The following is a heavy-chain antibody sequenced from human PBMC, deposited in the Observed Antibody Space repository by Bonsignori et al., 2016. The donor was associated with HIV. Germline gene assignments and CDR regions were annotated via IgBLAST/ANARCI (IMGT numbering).Heavy chain of an antibody. Sequence: QMQLEESGPGLLKPSETLSLTCLVSRASIYGNDASWSWIRQTPENGLEWIGYIHYSGSVQISPTLKSRTSISLDFSKNHFFLNLTSVTDADSAMYFCARQKCSKSTCSRGFLDSWGQGLLVTVSS. D-gene: IGHD2/OR15-2a*01. CDR3: ARQKCSKSTCSRGFLDS. CDR2: IHYSGSV. V-gene: IGHV4-30-4*07. J-gene: IGHJ4*02. CDR1: RASIYGNDAS.